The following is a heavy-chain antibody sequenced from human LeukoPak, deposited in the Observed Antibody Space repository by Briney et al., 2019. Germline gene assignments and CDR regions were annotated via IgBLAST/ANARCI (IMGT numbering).Heavy chain of an antibody. Sequence: SETLSLTCTVSGGSISSSSYYWGWIRQPPGKGLEWIGYIYYSGSTNYNPSLKSRVTISVDTSKNQFSLKLSSVTAADTAVYYCARYSVYGWDFDYWGQGTLVTVSS. CDR3: ARYSVYGWDFDY. D-gene: IGHD6-19*01. V-gene: IGHV4-61*05. CDR2: IYYSGST. J-gene: IGHJ4*02. CDR1: GGSISSSSYY.